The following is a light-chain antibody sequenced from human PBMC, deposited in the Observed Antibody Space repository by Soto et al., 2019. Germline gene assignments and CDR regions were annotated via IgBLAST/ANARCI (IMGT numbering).Light chain of an antibody. V-gene: IGLV1-44*01. CDR3: SSWDDSLSGVV. J-gene: IGLJ2*01. CDR2: TTS. CDR1: NVGRHE. Sequence: QSVVTQPPSVSGTPGQGVIISCSNVGRHEVSWYQQVPGMAPKPLIHTTSQRPSGVPDRFSASKSGTSASLAIRGLQSDDEADYFCSSWDDSLSGVVFGRGTKLTVL.